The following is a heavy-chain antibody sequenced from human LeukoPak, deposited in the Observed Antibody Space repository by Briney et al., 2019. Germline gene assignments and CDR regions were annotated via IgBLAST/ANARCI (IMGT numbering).Heavy chain of an antibody. D-gene: IGHD1-26*01. CDR1: GYTFTGYY. J-gene: IGHJ5*02. V-gene: IGHV1-2*02. CDR2: INPHSGGT. Sequence: ASVKVSCKASGYTFTGYYMHWVRQAPGQGLEWLGWINPHSGGTHYAQKFQGRVTMTRDTSITTAYMELSRLRSDDTAVYYCARGVGGSSNWFDPWGRGTLVTVSS. CDR3: ARGVGGSSNWFDP.